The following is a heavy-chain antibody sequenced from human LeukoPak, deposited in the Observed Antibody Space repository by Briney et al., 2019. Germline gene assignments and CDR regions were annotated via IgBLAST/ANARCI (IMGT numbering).Heavy chain of an antibody. CDR2: IYYSGST. Sequence: SETLSLTCTVSGGFISSSSYYWGWIRQPPGKGLEWIGSIYYSGSTYYNLSLKSRVTISVDTSKNQFSLKLSSVTAADTAVYYCARMATGYYYGMDVWGQGTTVTVSS. V-gene: IGHV4-39*07. D-gene: IGHD5-24*01. CDR3: ARMATGYYYGMDV. CDR1: GGFISSSSYY. J-gene: IGHJ6*02.